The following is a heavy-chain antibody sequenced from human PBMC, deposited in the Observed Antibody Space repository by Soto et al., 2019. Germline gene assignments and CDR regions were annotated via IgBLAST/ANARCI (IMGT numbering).Heavy chain of an antibody. D-gene: IGHD4-4*01. CDR3: TRSTTLSRRLYFDS. J-gene: IGHJ4*02. Sequence: QVQLQESGPGLVKPSGSLSLTCTVSGGSITSPNWWGWVRQPPGKGLEWIGEIFHSETTNYNPSLKSRVTLSIDKFKNQFSLRLTSVTAADTAMYYCTRSTTLSRRLYFDSWGQGALVPVSS. V-gene: IGHV4-4*02. CDR2: IFHSETT. CDR1: GGSITSPNW.